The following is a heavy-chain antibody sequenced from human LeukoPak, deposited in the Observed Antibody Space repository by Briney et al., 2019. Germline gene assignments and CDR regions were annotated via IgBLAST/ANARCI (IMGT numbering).Heavy chain of an antibody. D-gene: IGHD5-24*01. J-gene: IGHJ6*02. Sequence: GGSLRLSCAASGFTFSSYAMSWVRQAPGKGLEWVSAISGSGGSTYYADSVKGRFTISRDNSKDTLYLQMNSLRAEDTAVYYCAKVDGPNYYYGMDVWGQGTTVTVSS. CDR3: AKVDGPNYYYGMDV. V-gene: IGHV3-23*01. CDR1: GFTFSSYA. CDR2: ISGSGGST.